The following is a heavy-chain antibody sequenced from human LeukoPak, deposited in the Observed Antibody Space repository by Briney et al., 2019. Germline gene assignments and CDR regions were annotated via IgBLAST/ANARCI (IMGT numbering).Heavy chain of an antibody. V-gene: IGHV4-59*12. D-gene: IGHD4-17*01. Sequence: SETLSLTCTVSDGSINNYYWTWIRQPPGKGLEWIGCIHYSGSTNYNPSLKSRVTISIDKSKNQFSLNLKSVTAADTAVYYCARNGAYTLDYWGQGTLVTVPS. J-gene: IGHJ4*02. CDR2: IHYSGST. CDR1: DGSINNYY. CDR3: ARNGAYTLDY.